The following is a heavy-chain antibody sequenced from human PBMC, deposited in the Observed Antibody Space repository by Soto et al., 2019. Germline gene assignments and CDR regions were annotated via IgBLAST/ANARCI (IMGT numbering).Heavy chain of an antibody. Sequence: SVKVSCKASGGTFSSYAISWVRQAPGQGLEWMGGIIPIFGTANYAQKFQGRVTITADESTSTAYMELSSLRSEDTAVYYCARGSQPLPLTGVRVAWFDPWGQGTLVTVSS. CDR2: IIPIFGTA. D-gene: IGHD3-10*01. J-gene: IGHJ5*02. V-gene: IGHV1-69*13. CDR3: ARGSQPLPLTGVRVAWFDP. CDR1: GGTFSSYA.